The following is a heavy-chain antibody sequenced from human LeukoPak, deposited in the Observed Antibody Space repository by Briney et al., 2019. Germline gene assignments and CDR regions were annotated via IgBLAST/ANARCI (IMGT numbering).Heavy chain of an antibody. V-gene: IGHV4-39*07. CDR1: GGSISSSSYY. D-gene: IGHD6-19*01. Sequence: SETLSLTCTVSGGSISSSSYYWGWIRQPPGKGLEWIGEINHSGSTNYNPSLKSRVTISVDTSKNQFSLKLSSVTAADTAVYYCARGQAGYSSGWYNFWGQGTLVTVSS. CDR2: INHSGST. J-gene: IGHJ4*02. CDR3: ARGQAGYSSGWYNF.